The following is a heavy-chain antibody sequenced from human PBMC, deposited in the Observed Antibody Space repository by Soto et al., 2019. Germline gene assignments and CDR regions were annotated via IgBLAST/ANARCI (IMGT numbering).Heavy chain of an antibody. CDR3: ARHGYSSSSRYYYYGMDV. D-gene: IGHD6-6*01. Sequence: PGESLKISCKGSGYSFTSYWIGWVRQMPGKGLEWMGIIYPGDSDTRYSPSFQGQVTISADKSISTAYLQWSGLKASDTAMYYCARHGYSSSSRYYYYGMDVWGQGTTVTVSS. CDR2: IYPGDSDT. V-gene: IGHV5-51*01. J-gene: IGHJ6*02. CDR1: GYSFTSYW.